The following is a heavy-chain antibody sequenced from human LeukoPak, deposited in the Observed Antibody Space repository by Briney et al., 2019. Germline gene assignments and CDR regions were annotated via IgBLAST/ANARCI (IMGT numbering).Heavy chain of an antibody. Sequence: GGSLRLSCAASGFTFSSYGMHWVRQAPGQGLEWAAVISYDGSNKYYADSVKGRFTISRDNSKNTLYLQMNSLRAEDTAVYYCAKDSMVRGENYFDYWGQGTLVTVSS. J-gene: IGHJ4*02. V-gene: IGHV3-30*18. CDR1: GFTFSSYG. CDR2: ISYDGSNK. D-gene: IGHD3-10*01. CDR3: AKDSMVRGENYFDY.